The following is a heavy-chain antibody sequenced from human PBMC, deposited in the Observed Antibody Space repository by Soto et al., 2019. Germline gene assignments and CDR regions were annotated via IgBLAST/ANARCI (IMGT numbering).Heavy chain of an antibody. J-gene: IGHJ5*02. CDR3: ARGYCSSTSCYIWDNWFDP. V-gene: IGHV4-59*01. D-gene: IGHD2-2*02. CDR2: IYYSGRT. CDR1: GGSISSYY. Sequence: QVQLQESGPGLVKPSETLSLTCTVSGGSISSYYWSWIRQPPGKGLEWIGYIYYSGRTNYNPSLKSRVTMSVDTSKNQFSLKLSSVTAAETAVYYCARGYCSSTSCYIWDNWFDPWGQGTLVTVSS.